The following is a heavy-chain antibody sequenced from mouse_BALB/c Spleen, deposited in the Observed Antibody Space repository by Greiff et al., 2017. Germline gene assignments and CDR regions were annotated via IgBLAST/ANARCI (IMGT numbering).Heavy chain of an antibody. CDR1: GFTFSSYA. V-gene: IGHV5-9-4*01. J-gene: IGHJ4*01. D-gene: IGHD1-2*01. Sequence: EVKLVESGGGLVKPGGSLKLSCAASGFTFSSYAMSWVRQSPEKRLEWVAEISSGGSYTYYPDTVTGRFTISRDNAKNTLYLEMSSLRSEDTAMYYCARVFHYYGYRAMDYWGQGTSVTVSS. CDR2: ISSGGSYT. CDR3: ARVFHYYGYRAMDY.